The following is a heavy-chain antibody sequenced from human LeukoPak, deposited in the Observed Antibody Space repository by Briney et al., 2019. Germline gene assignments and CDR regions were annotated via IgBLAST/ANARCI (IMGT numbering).Heavy chain of an antibody. CDR2: IYYSGST. Sequence: PSETLSLTCTVSGGSISSSYWSWIRQPPGKGLEWIGYIYYSGSTNYNPSFKSRVAISVDTSKNQFSLKLSSVTAADTAVYYCATWGIAVAGTFDYWSQASLVTV. V-gene: IGHV4-59*08. CDR1: GGSISSSY. CDR3: ATWGIAVAGTFDY. D-gene: IGHD6-19*01. J-gene: IGHJ4*02.